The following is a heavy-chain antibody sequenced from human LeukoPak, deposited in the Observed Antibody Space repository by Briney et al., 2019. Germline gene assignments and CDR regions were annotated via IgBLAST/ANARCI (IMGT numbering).Heavy chain of an antibody. V-gene: IGHV4-59*11. D-gene: IGHD3-22*01. CDR3: ARDNYCDSSGYYYVGNWFDP. J-gene: IGHJ5*02. Sequence: PSETLSLTCTVSGGSISSHYWSWIRQPPGKGLEWIGYIYYSGSTNYNPSLKSRVTISVDTSKNQFSLKLSSVTAADTAVYYCARDNYCDSSGYYYVGNWFDPWGQGTLVTVSS. CDR1: GGSISSHY. CDR2: IYYSGST.